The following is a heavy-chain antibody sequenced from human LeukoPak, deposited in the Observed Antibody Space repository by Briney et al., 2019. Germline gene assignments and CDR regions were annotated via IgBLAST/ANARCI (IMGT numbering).Heavy chain of an antibody. J-gene: IGHJ4*02. V-gene: IGHV3-23*01. CDR1: GFTFSTYA. CDR2: ISGSGGGT. CDR3: AKERATTTTFDY. Sequence: PGGSLRLSCAASGFTFSTYAMSWVRQAPGKGLEWVSLISGSGGGTYYANSVKGRFTISRDNSKNTLYLQMDSLRTEGTAVYYCAKERATTTTFDYWGQGTLITVSS. D-gene: IGHD1-26*01.